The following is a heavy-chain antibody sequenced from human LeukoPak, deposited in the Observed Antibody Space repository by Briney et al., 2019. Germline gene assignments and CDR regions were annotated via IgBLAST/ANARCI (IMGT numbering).Heavy chain of an antibody. CDR2: ISYDASNE. Sequence: GGSLRLSCAASGFTFSNYNMHWVRQAPGKGLEWVAVISYDASNEYYADSVKGRFPISRDNSKNTLYLQMNSPTAEDTAVYYCAREQLGHIYFDYWGQGTLVTVSS. V-gene: IGHV3-30-3*01. CDR1: GFTFSNYN. J-gene: IGHJ4*02. CDR3: AREQLGHIYFDY. D-gene: IGHD6-13*01.